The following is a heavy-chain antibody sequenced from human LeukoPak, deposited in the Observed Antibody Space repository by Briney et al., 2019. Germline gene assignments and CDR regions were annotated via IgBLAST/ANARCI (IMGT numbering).Heavy chain of an antibody. CDR1: GFTFSNYG. Sequence: GGSLRLSCAASGFTFSNYGMHWVRQAPGKGLEWLSYISTSSSYIYYADSVKGRFTDSRDNAKNTLYLQMNSLRADDTAVYYCARRNPSCYGRQCYYYMDVWGRGTPVTVSS. CDR2: ISTSSSYI. V-gene: IGHV3-21*01. CDR3: ARRNPSCYGRQCYYYMDV. D-gene: IGHD2-2*01. J-gene: IGHJ6*03.